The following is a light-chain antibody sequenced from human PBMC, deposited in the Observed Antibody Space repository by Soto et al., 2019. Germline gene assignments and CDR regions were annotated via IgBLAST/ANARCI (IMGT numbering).Light chain of an antibody. V-gene: IGLV2-14*03. Sequence: QSALTQPASVSGSPGQSITISCTGTSSDVGGYDYVSWYQHHPGKAPKLIIYDVTDRPSGVSNRFSGSKSGNTASLTISGLPAEDEADYYCSSYTSNTTPLFGGGTKVTVL. J-gene: IGLJ2*01. CDR3: SSYTSNTTPL. CDR2: DVT. CDR1: SSDVGGYDY.